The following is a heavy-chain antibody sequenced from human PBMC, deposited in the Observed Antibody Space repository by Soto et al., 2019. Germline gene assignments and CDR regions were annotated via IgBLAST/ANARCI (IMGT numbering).Heavy chain of an antibody. V-gene: IGHV3-23*01. CDR3: ARYSRRGVTNYYYYMDV. D-gene: IGHD3-10*01. CDR2: ISGSGGST. J-gene: IGHJ6*03. CDR1: GFTFSSYA. Sequence: GGSLRLSCAASGFTFSSYAMSWVRQAPGKGLEWVSAISGSGGSTYYADSVKGRFTISRDNSKNTLYLQMNSLRAEDTAVYYCARYSRRGVTNYYYYMDVWGKGTTVTVSS.